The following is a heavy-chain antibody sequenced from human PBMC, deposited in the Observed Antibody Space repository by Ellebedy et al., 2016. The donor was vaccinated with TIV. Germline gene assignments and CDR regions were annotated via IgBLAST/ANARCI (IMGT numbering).Heavy chain of an antibody. D-gene: IGHD2-2*01. CDR2: ISNSDSSI. Sequence: GESLKISCSASGFTFSDYYMSWIRQAPGKGLEWVSYISNSDSSIFYADSVKGRFTISRDNTKNLLYLQMNSLRAEETAVYYCARDTRFIDHQHNWFDPWGQGTLVTVSS. CDR3: ARDTRFIDHQHNWFDP. V-gene: IGHV3-11*01. CDR1: GFTFSDYY. J-gene: IGHJ5*02.